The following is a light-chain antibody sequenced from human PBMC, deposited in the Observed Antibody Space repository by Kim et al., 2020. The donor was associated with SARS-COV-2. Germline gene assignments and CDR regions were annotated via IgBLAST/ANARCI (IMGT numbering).Light chain of an antibody. J-gene: IGLJ3*02. Sequence: QSVLTQPPSASGTPGQRVTISCSGSSSNIGSNTVNWYQQLPGTAPKLLIYSNNQRPSGVPDRFSGSKSGTSASLAISGLQSEDEADYYCAAWDDSLNGWVLGGSTQLTVL. V-gene: IGLV1-44*01. CDR3: AAWDDSLNGWV. CDR1: SSNIGSNT. CDR2: SNN.